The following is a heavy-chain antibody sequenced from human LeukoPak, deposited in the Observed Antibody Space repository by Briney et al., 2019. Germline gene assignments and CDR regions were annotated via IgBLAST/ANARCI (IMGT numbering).Heavy chain of an antibody. CDR1: AGSINTYF. CDR2: ISGSGTA. D-gene: IGHD1-7*01. V-gene: IGHV4-4*07. Sequence: SETLSLTCTVSAGSINTYFWTWVRQPAGKGLEWIGRISGSGTAFYNPSLESRVTISLDTANYQLFLRMTSASAADTAVYYCARGTELTRTSGHYSFYYWRQGTLVSVSS. J-gene: IGHJ4*02. CDR3: ARGTELTRTSGHYSFYY.